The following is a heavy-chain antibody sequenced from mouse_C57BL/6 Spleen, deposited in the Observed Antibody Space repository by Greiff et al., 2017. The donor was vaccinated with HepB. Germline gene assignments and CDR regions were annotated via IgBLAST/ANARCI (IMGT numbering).Heavy chain of an antibody. D-gene: IGHD1-1*01. Sequence: VQVVESGAELVKPGASVKISCKASGYAFSSYWMNWVKQRPGKGLAWIGQIYPGDGDTNYNGKFKGKATLTADKSSSTAYMQLSSLTSEDSAVYFWARWGTTVVATDYWGQGTTLTVSS. J-gene: IGHJ2*01. CDR2: IYPGDGDT. CDR3: ARWGTTVVATDY. CDR1: GYAFSSYW. V-gene: IGHV1-80*01.